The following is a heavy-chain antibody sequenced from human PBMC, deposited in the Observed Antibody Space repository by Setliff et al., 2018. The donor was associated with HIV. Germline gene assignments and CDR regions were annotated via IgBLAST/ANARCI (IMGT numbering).Heavy chain of an antibody. CDR2: INHRGST. J-gene: IGHJ4*02. Sequence: SETLFLTCAVYSGSFSGYRWTWIRRPPGKGLEWIGEINHRGSTTYNPSLRSRVTISVDTSKNQFSLKLNSVTAADTAVYYCARGDYYDSTGYEGLDSWGRGTLVTVS. V-gene: IGHV4-34*01. CDR1: SGSFSGYR. CDR3: ARGDYYDSTGYEGLDS. D-gene: IGHD3-22*01.